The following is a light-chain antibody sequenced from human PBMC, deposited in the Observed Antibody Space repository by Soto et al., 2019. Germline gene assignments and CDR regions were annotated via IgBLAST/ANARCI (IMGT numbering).Light chain of an antibody. CDR1: SSNFGAGYD. CDR3: QSYDSSLSGVV. J-gene: IGLJ3*02. CDR2: ANS. V-gene: IGLV1-40*01. Sequence: QSVLTQPPSVSGAPGQRVTISCTGSSSNFGAGYDVHWYQQLPGTAPKLRIYANSHRPSGVPDRFSGSKSGTSASLAIAGLQAEDEADYYCQSYDSSLSGVVFGGGTKLTVL.